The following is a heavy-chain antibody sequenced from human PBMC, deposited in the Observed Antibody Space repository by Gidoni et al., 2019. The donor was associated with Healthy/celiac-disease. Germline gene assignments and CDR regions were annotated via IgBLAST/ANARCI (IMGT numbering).Heavy chain of an antibody. Sequence: QVQLVQSGAEVKKPGASVKVSCKASGYTFTSYYMHWVRQAPGQGLEWMGIINPSGGSTSYGQKFQGRVTMTMDTSTSTVYMELSSLRSEDTAVYYCASRIAVAGTLTGPLDYWGQGTLVTVSS. CDR1: GYTFTSYY. V-gene: IGHV1-46*01. CDR2: INPSGGST. CDR3: ASRIAVAGTLTGPLDY. J-gene: IGHJ4*02. D-gene: IGHD6-19*01.